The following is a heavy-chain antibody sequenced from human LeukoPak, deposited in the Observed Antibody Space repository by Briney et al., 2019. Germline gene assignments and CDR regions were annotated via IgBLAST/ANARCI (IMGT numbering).Heavy chain of an antibody. J-gene: IGHJ4*02. V-gene: IGHV3-33*01. CDR1: GFTFSSYG. CDR3: ARDGGRSYYEGLFAY. CDR2: IWYDGSNK. D-gene: IGHD1-26*01. Sequence: GGSLRLSCAASGFTFSSYGMHWVRQAPGKGLEWVAVIWYDGSNKYYADSVKGRFTISRDNSKNTLYLQMNSLRAEDTAVYYCARDGGRSYYEGLFAYWGQGTLVTVFS.